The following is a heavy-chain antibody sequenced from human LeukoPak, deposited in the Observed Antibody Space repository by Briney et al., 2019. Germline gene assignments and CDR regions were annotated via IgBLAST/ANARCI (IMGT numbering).Heavy chain of an antibody. D-gene: IGHD2-21*01. CDR1: GFTFSRYW. J-gene: IGHJ6*04. Sequence: GGSLRLSCAGPGFTFSRYWMSWVRQAPGKGLEWVANIKQDGSEKYYVDSVGGRFTISRDNAKNSMYLQMNSLRVEDTAVYYCARALLGGFMDVWGKGTTVTVSS. CDR2: IKQDGSEK. V-gene: IGHV3-7*01. CDR3: ARALLGGFMDV.